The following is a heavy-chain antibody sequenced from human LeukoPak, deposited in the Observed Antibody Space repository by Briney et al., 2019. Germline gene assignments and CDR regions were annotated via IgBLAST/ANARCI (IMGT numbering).Heavy chain of an antibody. V-gene: IGHV3-33*01. Sequence: GRSLRLSCAASGFTFSDYGMHWVRQAPGKGLEWVAVVWYDGSDKYYADSVKGRFTISRDDSKNTLYLQMNSLRAEDTALYYCARDPITLIRGVITPAGGWFDPWGQGTLVTVSS. CDR1: GFTFSDYG. J-gene: IGHJ5*02. CDR2: VWYDGSDK. D-gene: IGHD3-10*01. CDR3: ARDPITLIRGVITPAGGWFDP.